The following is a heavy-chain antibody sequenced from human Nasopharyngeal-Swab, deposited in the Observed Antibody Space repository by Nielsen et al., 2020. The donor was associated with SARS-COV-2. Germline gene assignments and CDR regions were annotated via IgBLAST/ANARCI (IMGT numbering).Heavy chain of an antibody. D-gene: IGHD1-26*01. CDR1: GGSISSYY. CDR2: IYYSGST. V-gene: IGHV4-59*01. J-gene: IGHJ5*02. CDR3: ARYSGSYYWFDH. Sequence: SETLSLTCTVSGGSISSYYWSWIRQPPGKGLEWIGYIYYSGSTNYNPSLKSRVTISVDTSKNQFSLKLSSVTAADTAVYYCARYSGSYYWFDHWGQGTLVTVSS.